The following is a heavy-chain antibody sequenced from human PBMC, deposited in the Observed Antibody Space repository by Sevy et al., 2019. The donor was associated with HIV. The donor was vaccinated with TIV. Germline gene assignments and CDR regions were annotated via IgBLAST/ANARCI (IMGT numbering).Heavy chain of an antibody. Sequence: GGSLRLSCVASGFTFSSYSMNWVRQAPGKGLEWVSYISSSSSTIYYADSVKGRFTISRDNAKNSLYLQMNSLRDEDTAVYYCAREGYDFWSGCVDVWGKGTTVTVSS. D-gene: IGHD3-3*01. J-gene: IGHJ6*04. CDR2: ISSSSSTI. CDR1: GFTFSSYS. V-gene: IGHV3-48*02. CDR3: AREGYDFWSGCVDV.